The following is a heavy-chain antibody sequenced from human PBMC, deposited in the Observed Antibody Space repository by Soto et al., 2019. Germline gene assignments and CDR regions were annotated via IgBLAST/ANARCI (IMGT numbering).Heavy chain of an antibody. Sequence: GGSLRLSCAASGFTFSSYGMHWVRQAPGKGLEWVAVIWYDGSNKYYADSVKGRFTISRDNSKNTLYLQMNSLRAEDTAVYYCARDGVATICWLAPGCEYGMDVWGQGTTVTVSS. V-gene: IGHV3-33*01. J-gene: IGHJ6*02. D-gene: IGHD5-12*01. CDR3: ARDGVATICWLAPGCEYGMDV. CDR2: IWYDGSNK. CDR1: GFTFSSYG.